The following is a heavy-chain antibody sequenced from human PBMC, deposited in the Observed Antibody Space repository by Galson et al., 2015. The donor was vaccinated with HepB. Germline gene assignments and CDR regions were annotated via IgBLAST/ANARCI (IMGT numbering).Heavy chain of an antibody. V-gene: IGHV1-2*02. CDR2: INPNSGGT. J-gene: IGHJ5*02. D-gene: IGHD4-17*01. CDR3: ARDLGGRWVTTRAWFDP. CDR1: GYTFTSYY. Sequence: SVKVSCKASGYTFTSYYMHWVRQAPGQGLEWMGWINPNSGGTNYAQKFQGRVTMTRDTSISTAYMELSRLRSDDTAVYYCARDLGGRWVTTRAWFDPWGQGTLVTVSS.